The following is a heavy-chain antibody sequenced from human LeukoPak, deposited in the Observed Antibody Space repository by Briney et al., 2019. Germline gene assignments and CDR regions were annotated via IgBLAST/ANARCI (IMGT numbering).Heavy chain of an antibody. Sequence: GGSLRLSCAASGFTFYNYAMTWVRQAPGKGLEWVSVVSGSGDSTYYADSVKGRFTISRDNSKNMLYLQMNSLRVEDTAVYYCAKAFFSGISSYGDYWGRGTLVTVSS. J-gene: IGHJ4*02. CDR2: VSGSGDST. CDR3: AKAFFSGISSYGDY. D-gene: IGHD2-2*01. CDR1: GFTFYNYA. V-gene: IGHV3-23*01.